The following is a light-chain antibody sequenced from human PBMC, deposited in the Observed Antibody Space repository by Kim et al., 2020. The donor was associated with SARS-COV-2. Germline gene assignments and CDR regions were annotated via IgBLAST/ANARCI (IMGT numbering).Light chain of an antibody. J-gene: IGKJ1*01. V-gene: IGKV3-15*01. CDR3: QQYNNCPPGT. CDR1: QSVSSS. Sequence: SPGERATLSCRASQSVSSSFASWHQQPGRAPTSLLYCASTRATGIPPRCSGDGSATEVSIPIISLLSPDFSVYYCQQYNNCPPGTFGQGTKVDIK. CDR2: CAS.